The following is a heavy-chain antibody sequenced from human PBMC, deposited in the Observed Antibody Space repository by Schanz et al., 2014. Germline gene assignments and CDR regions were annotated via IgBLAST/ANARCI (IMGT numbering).Heavy chain of an antibody. CDR1: GFTFSDYD. J-gene: IGHJ4*02. CDR3: ARGTPFLCDY. CDR2: VSRTSSNI. Sequence: EVQVVESGGGFVQPGGSLRLSCAASGFTFSDYDMNWVRQAPGKGLEWVSYVSRTSSNIYYADSVKGRFTISRDSARNSLYLQMSSLRAEDTAVYYCARGTPFLCDYWGQGTLVTVSS. V-gene: IGHV3-48*04. D-gene: IGHD3-16*01.